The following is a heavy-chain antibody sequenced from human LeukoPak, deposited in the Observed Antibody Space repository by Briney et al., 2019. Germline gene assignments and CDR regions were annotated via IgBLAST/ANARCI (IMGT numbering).Heavy chain of an antibody. J-gene: IGHJ4*02. Sequence: GGSLRLSCAASGFTFSSYAMSWVRQAPGKGLEWVSAISGSGGSTYYADSVKGRFTISRDNSKNTLYLQMNSLRAEDTAVYYCAKDNGRGYSHGYFGYWGQGTLVTVSS. CDR3: AKDNGRGYSHGYFGY. CDR1: GFTFSSYA. CDR2: ISGSGGST. D-gene: IGHD5-18*01. V-gene: IGHV3-23*01.